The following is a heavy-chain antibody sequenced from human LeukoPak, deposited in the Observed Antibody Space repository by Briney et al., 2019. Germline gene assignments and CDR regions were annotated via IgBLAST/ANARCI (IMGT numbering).Heavy chain of an antibody. D-gene: IGHD1-7*01. CDR2: IYTSGST. V-gene: IGHV4-4*07. CDR3: ARDRFITGTPNWFDP. CDR1: GGSISSYY. J-gene: IGHJ5*02. Sequence: SETLSLTCTVSGGSISSYYWSWIRQPAGKGLEWIGRIYTSGSTNYNPSLKSRVTMSVDTSKNQFSLKLSSVTAADTAVYYCARDRFITGTPNWFDPWGQGTLVTVSS.